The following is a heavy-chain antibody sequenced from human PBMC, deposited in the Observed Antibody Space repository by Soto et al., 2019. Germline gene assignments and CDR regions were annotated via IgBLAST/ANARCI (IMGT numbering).Heavy chain of an antibody. CDR3: ARDAGYSSGYFDL. D-gene: IGHD6-19*01. J-gene: IGHJ2*01. V-gene: IGHV1-69*08. CDR2: IIPILGIA. Sequence: QVQLVQSEAEVKKPGSSVKVSCKASGGTFSSYTISWVRQAPGQGLEWMGRIIPILGIANYAQKFQGRVTITADKSTSTAYMELSSLRSEDTAVYYCARDAGYSSGYFDLWGRGTLVTVSS. CDR1: GGTFSSYT.